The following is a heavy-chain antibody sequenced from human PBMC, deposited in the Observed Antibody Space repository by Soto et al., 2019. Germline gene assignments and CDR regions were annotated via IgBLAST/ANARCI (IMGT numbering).Heavy chain of an antibody. V-gene: IGHV3-66*01. CDR3: ARAKRDYDLYFDY. J-gene: IGHJ4*02. CDR2: IYSGGST. Sequence: HPGGSLRLSCAASGFTVSSNYMSWVRQAPGKGLEWVSVIYSGGSTYYADSVKGRFTISRDNSKNTLYLQMNSLRAEDTAVYYCARAKRDYDLYFDYWGQGTLVTVSS. D-gene: IGHD3-3*01. CDR1: GFTVSSNY.